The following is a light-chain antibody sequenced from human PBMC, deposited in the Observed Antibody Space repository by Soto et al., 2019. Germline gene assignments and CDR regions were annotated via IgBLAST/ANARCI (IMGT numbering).Light chain of an antibody. CDR3: QQRSQRPWT. CDR2: DAS. Sequence: EIVLTQSPATLSLSPGERATLSCRASQSVGSYLAWYQQKPGQAPRLLIYDASNRATGIPARFSGSGSGTDFTPTVNGLEPNDFADYYCQQRSQRPWTLGQGTKV. CDR1: QSVGSY. V-gene: IGKV3-11*01. J-gene: IGKJ1*01.